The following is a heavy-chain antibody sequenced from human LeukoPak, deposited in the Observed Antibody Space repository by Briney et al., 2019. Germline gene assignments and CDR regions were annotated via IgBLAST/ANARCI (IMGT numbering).Heavy chain of an antibody. CDR2: ISYSGST. CDR3: ASWGLVRGVIDY. CDR1: GGSFGYYH. V-gene: IGHV4-59*08. D-gene: IGHD3-10*01. Sequence: SETLSLTCTVSGGSFGYYHWSWIRQSPEKGLEWIGYISYSGSTNYNPSLTSRVTISVDTSKNQFSLKLSSVTAADTAVYYCASWGLVRGVIDYWGQGTLVTVSS. J-gene: IGHJ4*02.